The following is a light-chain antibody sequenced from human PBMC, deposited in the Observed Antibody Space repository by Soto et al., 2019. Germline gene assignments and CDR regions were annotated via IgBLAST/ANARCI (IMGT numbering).Light chain of an antibody. J-gene: IGKJ1*01. Sequence: EIVMTQSPATLSVSPGERVTLSCRASQSVRSNLAWYQQTPGQAPRLLIYGASTRATGLPARFSGSGSGTDFTLTISSLQSEDFATYYCQQYYSYPQTFGQGTKVDNK. CDR3: QQYYSYPQT. V-gene: IGKV3-15*01. CDR2: GAS. CDR1: QSVRSN.